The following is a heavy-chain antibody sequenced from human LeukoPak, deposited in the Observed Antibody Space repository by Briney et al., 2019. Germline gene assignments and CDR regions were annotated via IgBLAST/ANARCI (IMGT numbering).Heavy chain of an antibody. Sequence: PSGTLSLTCAVSGGSISSSNWWSWVRQPPGEGLGWIGEIYHSGSTNYNPSLKSRVTISVDKSKNQFSLKLSSVTAADTAVYYCARDRDDIIRAEGMDVWGQGTTVTVSS. D-gene: IGHD3-9*01. CDR2: IYHSGST. CDR1: GGSISSSNW. V-gene: IGHV4-4*02. J-gene: IGHJ6*02. CDR3: ARDRDDIIRAEGMDV.